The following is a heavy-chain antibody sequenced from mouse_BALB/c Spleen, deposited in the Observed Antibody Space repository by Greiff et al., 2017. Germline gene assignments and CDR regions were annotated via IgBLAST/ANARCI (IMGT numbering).Heavy chain of an antibody. CDR1: GYTFTSYW. J-gene: IGHJ3*01. CDR2: INPSTGYT. V-gene: IGHV1-7*01. Sequence: VQLVESGAELAKPGASVKMSCKASGYTFTSYWMHWVKQRPGQGLEWIGYINPSTGYTEYNQKFKDKATLTADKSSSTAYMQLSSLTSEDSAVYYSERSGNYGNYVTAYWGQGTLVTVSA. CDR3: ERSGNYGNYVTAY. D-gene: IGHD2-1*01.